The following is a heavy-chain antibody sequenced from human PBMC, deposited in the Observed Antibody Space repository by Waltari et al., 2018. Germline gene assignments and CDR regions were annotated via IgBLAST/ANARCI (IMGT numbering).Heavy chain of an antibody. CDR3: ARDAREGFDY. V-gene: IGHV3-33*01. CDR1: GFTFSSYG. J-gene: IGHJ4*02. CDR2: IWYDGSNK. Sequence: QVQLVESGGGVVQPGRSLRLSCAASGFTFSSYGMHWVRQAPGKGLEWVAVIWYDGSNKYYADSVKGRFTISRDNSKNTLYLQMSSLRSEDTAVYYCARDAREGFDYWGQGTLVTVSS. D-gene: IGHD1-26*01.